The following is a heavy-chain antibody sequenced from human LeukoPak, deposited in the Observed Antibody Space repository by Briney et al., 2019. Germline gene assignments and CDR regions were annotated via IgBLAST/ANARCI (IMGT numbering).Heavy chain of an antibody. D-gene: IGHD3-10*01. CDR2: ISSGSGNI. V-gene: IGHV3-48*01. J-gene: IGHJ4*02. Sequence: GGSLRLSCAASGFTFSTYSMNWVRQAPGKGLEWVSYISSGSGNIYYADSVKGRFTISRDNAKNSLYLQMNSLRAEDTAVYYCTRGVGVTFFDYWGQGTLVTVSS. CDR3: TRGVGVTFFDY. CDR1: GFTFSTYS.